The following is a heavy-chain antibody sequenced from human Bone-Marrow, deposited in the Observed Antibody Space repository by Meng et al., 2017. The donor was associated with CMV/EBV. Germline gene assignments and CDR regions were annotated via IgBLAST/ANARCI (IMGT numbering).Heavy chain of an antibody. D-gene: IGHD2-2*01. CDR3: ATIGYCSSTSCYPTHYYGMDF. V-gene: IGHV1-24*01. Sequence: ASVKVSCKVSGYTLTELSMHWVRQAPGKGLEWMGGFDPEDGETIYAQKFQGRVTMTEDTSTDTAYMELSSLRSEDTAVYYCATIGYCSSTSCYPTHYYGMDFWGQGTTVTVSS. J-gene: IGHJ6*02. CDR2: FDPEDGET. CDR1: GYTLTELS.